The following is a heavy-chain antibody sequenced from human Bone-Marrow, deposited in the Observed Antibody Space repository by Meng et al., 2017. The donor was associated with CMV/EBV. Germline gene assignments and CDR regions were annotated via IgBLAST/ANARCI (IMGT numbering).Heavy chain of an antibody. CDR3: ARGLGGTMPSH. Sequence: ASVKVSCKAFGYSFTSYDIDWVRQAPGQGLEWMGWMNSNSGATGYAQQFQGRVSMTRDTSTDTAYMELRDLRPEDTAVFYCARGLGGTMPSHWG. V-gene: IGHV1-8*01. J-gene: IGHJ1*01. CDR2: MNSNSGAT. D-gene: IGHD2-2*01. CDR1: GYSFTSYD.